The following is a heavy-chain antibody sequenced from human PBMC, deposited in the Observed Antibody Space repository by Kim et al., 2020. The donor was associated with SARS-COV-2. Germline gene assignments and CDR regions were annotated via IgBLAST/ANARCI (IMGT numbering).Heavy chain of an antibody. CDR2: IYSGGST. V-gene: IGHV3-53*01. CDR3: ARVRGGGSPWDSSGYYYDY. CDR1: GFTVSSNY. J-gene: IGHJ4*02. Sequence: GGSLRLSCAASGFTVSSNYMSWVRQAPGKGLEWVSVIYSGGSTYYADSVKGRFTISRDNSKNTLYLQMNSLRAEDTAVYYCARVRGGGSPWDSSGYYYDYWGQGTLVTVSS. D-gene: IGHD3-22*01.